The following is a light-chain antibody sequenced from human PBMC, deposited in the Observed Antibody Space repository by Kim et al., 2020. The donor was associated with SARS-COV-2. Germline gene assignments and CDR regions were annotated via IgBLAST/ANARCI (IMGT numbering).Light chain of an antibody. J-gene: IGLJ3*02. CDR2: GKN. V-gene: IGLV3-19*01. Sequence: SSELTQDPAVSVALGQTVRITCQGDSLRSYYASWYQQKPGQAPVLVIYGKNNRPSGIPDRFSGSSSGNTASLTLTGAQAEDEAAYYCNSRDSSGNHWVFG. CDR3: NSRDSSGNHWV. CDR1: SLRSYY.